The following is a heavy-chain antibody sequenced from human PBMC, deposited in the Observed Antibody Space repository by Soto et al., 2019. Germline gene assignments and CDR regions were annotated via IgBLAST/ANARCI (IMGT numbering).Heavy chain of an antibody. D-gene: IGHD3-22*01. CDR3: ARDLGYYGSSGYFDY. CDR1: GFTFSDNY. Sequence: GSLRLSCAASGFTFSDNYMSWIRQAPGKGLEWVSYISDSGSIIYYADSVKGRFTISRDNAKKSLYLQLNSLRAEDTAVYFCARDLGYYGSSGYFDYWGQGTLVTVSS. CDR2: ISDSGSII. J-gene: IGHJ4*02. V-gene: IGHV3-11*01.